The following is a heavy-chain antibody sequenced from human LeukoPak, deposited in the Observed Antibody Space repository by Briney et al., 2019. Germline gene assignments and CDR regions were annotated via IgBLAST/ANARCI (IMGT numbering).Heavy chain of an antibody. V-gene: IGHV4-39*01. CDR3: ARYDVGWYYFDY. Sequence: SETLSLTCTVSGVSISSSNSYWGWIRQPPGKGLEWIGSIYYSGNTYYNASLKSQVSISIDTSKNQFSLRLTSVTAADTAVYYCARYDVGWYYFDYWGQGTLVTVSS. CDR2: IYYSGNT. D-gene: IGHD6-19*01. CDR1: GVSISSSNSY. J-gene: IGHJ4*02.